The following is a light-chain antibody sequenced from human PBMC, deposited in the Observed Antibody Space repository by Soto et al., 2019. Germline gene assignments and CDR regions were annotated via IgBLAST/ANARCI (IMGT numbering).Light chain of an antibody. Sequence: AIRMTQSPSSFSASTGDRVTITCRASQGIGSYLAWYQQKPGKAPKLLIYAASTLQSGVPSRFSSSGSGRDFTLTFSCLQSEDFATDYCQQYYSYPRTFGQGTQVDIK. CDR1: QGIGSY. V-gene: IGKV1-8*01. J-gene: IGKJ1*01. CDR2: AAS. CDR3: QQYYSYPRT.